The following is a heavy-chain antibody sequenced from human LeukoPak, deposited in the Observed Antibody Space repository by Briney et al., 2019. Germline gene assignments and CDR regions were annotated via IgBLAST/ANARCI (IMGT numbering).Heavy chain of an antibody. CDR1: GFIFTSYW. V-gene: IGHV5-51*01. J-gene: IGHJ3*02. D-gene: IGHD2-2*02. CDR3: ARQAYCSSTSCYTFDI. Sequence: AGASLQISCQGSGFIFTSYWIGWVRPLPGKGLEWMGIIYPGDSDTRYSPSFQGQVTISADNSISTAYLQWSRLKASDTAMYYCARQAYCSSTSCYTFDIWGQGTMVTVSS. CDR2: IYPGDSDT.